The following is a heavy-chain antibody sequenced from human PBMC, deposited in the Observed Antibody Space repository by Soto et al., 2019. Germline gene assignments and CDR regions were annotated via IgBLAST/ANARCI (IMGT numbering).Heavy chain of an antibody. J-gene: IGHJ3*02. Sequence: GGSLRLSCTASGFTFSSYAMSWVRQAPGKGLEWVSAISGSGGSTYYADSVKGRFTISRDNSKNTLYLQMNSLRAEDTAVYYCAKDYSSSGYSDAFDIWGQGTMVTVSS. D-gene: IGHD3-22*01. CDR2: ISGSGGST. CDR1: GFTFSSYA. V-gene: IGHV3-23*01. CDR3: AKDYSSSGYSDAFDI.